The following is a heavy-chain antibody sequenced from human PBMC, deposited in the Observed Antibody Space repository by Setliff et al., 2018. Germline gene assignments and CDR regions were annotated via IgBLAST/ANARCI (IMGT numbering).Heavy chain of an antibody. CDR1: GGSISSGGYY. J-gene: IGHJ3*02. Sequence: ASETLSLTCTVSGGSISSGGYYWSWIRQHPGKGLEWIWYIYYSGSTYYNPSLKSRVTISVDTSKNQFSLKLSSVTAADTAVYYCARDPLTTNRRRAFDIWGQGTMVTVSS. CDR3: ARDPLTTNRRRAFDI. V-gene: IGHV4-31*03. CDR2: IYYSGST. D-gene: IGHD4-17*01.